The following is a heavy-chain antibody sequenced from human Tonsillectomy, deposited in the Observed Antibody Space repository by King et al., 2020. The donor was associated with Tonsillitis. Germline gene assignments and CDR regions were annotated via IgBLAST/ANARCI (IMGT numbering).Heavy chain of an antibody. D-gene: IGHD3-22*01. J-gene: IGHJ3*02. Sequence: VQLVESGGGLVQPGGSLRLSCAASGFTFSSYAMSWVRQAPGKGLEWVSAISGSGGSTYYADSVKGRFTISRDNSKNTLYLQMNSLRAEDTAVYYCAKDWGLKGVVITHDAFDIWGQGTMVTVSS. CDR2: ISGSGGST. CDR1: GFTFSSYA. CDR3: AKDWGLKGVVITHDAFDI. V-gene: IGHV3-23*04.